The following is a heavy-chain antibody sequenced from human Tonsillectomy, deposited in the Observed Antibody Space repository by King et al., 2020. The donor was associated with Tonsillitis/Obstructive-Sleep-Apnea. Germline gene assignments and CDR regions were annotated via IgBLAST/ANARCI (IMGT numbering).Heavy chain of an antibody. V-gene: IGHV1-3*01. Sequence: QLVQSGAEVKKPGASVKVSCKASGYTFTNYAMHWVRQAPGHSLEWLGWITAGTGNTKYSQNFQGRVAITRDTSASTAYMELSSLRSEDTAIYYCARDRNYFDFWGQGTLVTVSS. CDR2: ITAGTGNT. CDR3: ARDRNYFDF. CDR1: GYTFTNYA. J-gene: IGHJ4*02.